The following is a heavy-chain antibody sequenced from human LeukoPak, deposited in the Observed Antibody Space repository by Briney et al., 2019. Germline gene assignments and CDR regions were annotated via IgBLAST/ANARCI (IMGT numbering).Heavy chain of an antibody. Sequence: SETLSLTCTVSGGSISTYYWSWIRQPPGKGLEWIGYIYYTGSTNYNPSLKSRVTISVDTSKNQFSLKLSSVTAADTAVYYCARLTRGYYDSSGYYYLDYWGQGTLVTVSS. CDR2: IYYTGST. CDR1: GGSISTYY. J-gene: IGHJ4*02. V-gene: IGHV4-59*12. CDR3: ARLTRGYYDSSGYYYLDY. D-gene: IGHD3-22*01.